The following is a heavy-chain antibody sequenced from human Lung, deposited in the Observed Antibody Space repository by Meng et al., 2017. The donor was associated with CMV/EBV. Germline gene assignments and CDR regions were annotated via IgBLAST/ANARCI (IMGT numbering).Heavy chain of an antibody. CDR3: ARGGGTTVAPTLDY. J-gene: IGHJ4*02. CDR2: IYYSGST. Sequence: SGGYGSSGSYYWSWIRQPPGKTLEWIGYIYYSGSTNYNSSLKGRVIISADTSKNQFSLKLSSVTAADTAVYYCARGGGTTVAPTLDYWGQGTLVTVSS. D-gene: IGHD4-23*01. V-gene: IGHV4-61*01. CDR1: GGYGSSGSYY.